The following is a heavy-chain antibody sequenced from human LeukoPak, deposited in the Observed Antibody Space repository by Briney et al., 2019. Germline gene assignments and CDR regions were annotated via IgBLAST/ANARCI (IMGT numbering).Heavy chain of an antibody. D-gene: IGHD3-22*01. V-gene: IGHV3-48*02. J-gene: IGHJ4*02. CDR1: GFAVNTYS. Sequence: GGSLRLSCAASGFAVNTYSMDWVRQAPGKGLEWVSSISSSTTTIYYADSVRGRFTISRDNAKNSLYLRMNSLRDEDTAVYYCARVVLGSSGYFIDYWGQGTLVTVSS. CDR3: ARVVLGSSGYFIDY. CDR2: ISSSTTTI.